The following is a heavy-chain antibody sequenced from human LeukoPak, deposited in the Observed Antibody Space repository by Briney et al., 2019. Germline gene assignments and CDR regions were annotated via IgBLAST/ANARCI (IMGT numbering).Heavy chain of an antibody. CDR1: GGSISSGDYY. CDR2: IYYSGSI. D-gene: IGHD3-10*01. CDR3: ARDYVLLWFGELPGDYGMDV. V-gene: IGHV4-30-4*01. Sequence: SETLSLTCTVSGGSISSGDYYWSWIRQPPGKGLEWIGYIYYSGSIYYNPSLKSRVTISVDTSKNQFSLKLSSVTAADTAVYYCARDYVLLWFGELPGDYGMDVWGQGTTVTVSS. J-gene: IGHJ6*02.